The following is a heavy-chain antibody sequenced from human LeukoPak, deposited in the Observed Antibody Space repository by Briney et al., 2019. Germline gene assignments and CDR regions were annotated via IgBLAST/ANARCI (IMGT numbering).Heavy chain of an antibody. J-gene: IGHJ4*02. CDR1: GYIFTTYW. D-gene: IGHD5-24*01. V-gene: IGHV5-51*01. CDR2: IFPVDSDT. CDR3: ARQRGDGYNTYYFDY. Sequence: GESLKISCKASGYIFTTYWIGWVRQMPGKGLEWMGIIFPVDSDTRYSPSFQGQVTISADKSISTAYLQWSSLKASDTAMYYCARQRGDGYNTYYFDYWGQGTLVTVSS.